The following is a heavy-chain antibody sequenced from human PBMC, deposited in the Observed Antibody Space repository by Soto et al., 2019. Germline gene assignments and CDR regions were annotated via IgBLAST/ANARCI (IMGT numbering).Heavy chain of an antibody. CDR2: MYPGDSNT. CDR3: ARRPRDGNKTSCSYADN. D-gene: IGHD2-8*01. CDR1: GYAFTPNW. Sequence: ADSLKISCSGSGYAFTPNWFGWVRQLPGRGLEWVGIMYPGDSNTRLHPSLQGHVTLSADVTVSTAFLQWRTLKTSDSGMYFCARRPRDGNKTSCSYADNWGQGTQVTLAS. J-gene: IGHJ4*02. V-gene: IGHV5-51*01.